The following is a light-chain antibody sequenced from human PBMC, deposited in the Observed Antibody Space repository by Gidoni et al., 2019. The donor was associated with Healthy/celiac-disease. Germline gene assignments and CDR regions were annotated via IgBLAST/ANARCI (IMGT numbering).Light chain of an antibody. Sequence: DIQLPQSPSTLSASVGDRVTITCRASQSISSWLAWYQQKPGKAPKLLIYKASSLESGVPSRFSGSGSGTEFTLTISSLKPDDFATYYCQQYNSYPWTFGQXTKVEIK. CDR1: QSISSW. J-gene: IGKJ1*01. V-gene: IGKV1-5*03. CDR2: KAS. CDR3: QQYNSYPWT.